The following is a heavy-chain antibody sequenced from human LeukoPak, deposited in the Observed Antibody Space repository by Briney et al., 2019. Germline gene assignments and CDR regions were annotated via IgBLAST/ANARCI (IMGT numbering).Heavy chain of an antibody. V-gene: IGHV1-2*06. Sequence: ASVKVSCKASGYTFTGYYMHWVRQAPGQRLEWMGRINPNSGGTNYAQKYQGSVTRTRDTSISTAYMELSRLRSDDTAVYYCAREGSYYDSSGYPDAFDIWGQGTMVTVSS. CDR3: AREGSYYDSSGYPDAFDI. D-gene: IGHD3-22*01. CDR1: GYTFTGYY. J-gene: IGHJ3*02. CDR2: INPNSGGT.